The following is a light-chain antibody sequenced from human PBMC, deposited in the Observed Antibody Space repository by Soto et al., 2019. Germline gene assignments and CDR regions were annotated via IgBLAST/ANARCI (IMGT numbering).Light chain of an antibody. V-gene: IGLV1-44*01. CDR1: SSNIESNT. CDR3: AAWDDSLNAYV. J-gene: IGLJ1*01. Sequence: QSVLTQPPSASGTPGQRVTISCSGSSSNIESNTVNWYQQLPGTAPKLLIYNNNQRSSGVPDRFSGSKSGTSASLAISGLQSEDEADYYCAAWDDSLNAYVFGTGTKVTVL. CDR2: NNN.